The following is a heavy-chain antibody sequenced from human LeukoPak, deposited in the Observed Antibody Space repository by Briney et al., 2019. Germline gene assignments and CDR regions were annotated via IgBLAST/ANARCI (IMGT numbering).Heavy chain of an antibody. Sequence: GGSLRLSCAASGLNLTTYAMGWVRQAPGKGLEWVSVISDRGDSTYYGDSVKGRFSISRDTSKNTLYLQMNSLRVKDTAVYYCATRRFGELTYWGQGTLVTVSS. J-gene: IGHJ4*02. CDR1: GLNLTTYA. D-gene: IGHD3-10*01. CDR3: ATRRFGELTY. CDR2: ISDRGDST. V-gene: IGHV3-23*01.